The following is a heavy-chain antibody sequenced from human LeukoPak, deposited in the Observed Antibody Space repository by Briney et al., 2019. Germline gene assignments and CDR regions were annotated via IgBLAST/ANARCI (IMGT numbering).Heavy chain of an antibody. V-gene: IGHV3-21*01. D-gene: IGHD2-2*02. CDR2: ISSSSSYI. Sequence: GGSLRLSCAASGFTFSSYSMNWVRQAPGKGLEWVSSISSSSSYIYYADSVKGRFTISRDNAKNSLYLQMNSLRAEDTAVYYCARNTPNSFNGMDVWGKGTTVTVSS. J-gene: IGHJ6*04. CDR3: ARNTPNSFNGMDV. CDR1: GFTFSSYS.